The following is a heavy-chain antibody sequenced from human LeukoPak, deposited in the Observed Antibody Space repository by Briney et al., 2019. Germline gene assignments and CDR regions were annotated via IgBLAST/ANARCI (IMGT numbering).Heavy chain of an antibody. V-gene: IGHV3-73*01. CDR3: VSSGLDY. CDR2: IRSKANSSAT. D-gene: IGHD3-3*01. Sequence: GSLRLSCAASGFTFSGSAMHWVRQASGKWLEWVGRIRSKANSSATAYAASVKGRFTISRDDSKNTAYLQMNSLKTEDTAVYYCVSSGLDYWGQGTLVTVSS. J-gene: IGHJ4*02. CDR1: GFTFSGSA.